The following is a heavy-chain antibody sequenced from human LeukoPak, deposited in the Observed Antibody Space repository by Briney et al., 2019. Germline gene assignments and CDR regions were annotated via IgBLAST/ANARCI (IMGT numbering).Heavy chain of an antibody. CDR3: AREVSSDYVWGSYGY. V-gene: IGHV1-3*01. CDR2: IDAGNGNT. CDR1: GYTFTSYA. D-gene: IGHD3-16*01. Sequence: ASVKVSCKASGYTFTSYAMRWVRQAPGQRLEWMGWIDAGNGNTKYSQKFQGRVTITRDTSASTAYMELSSLRSEDTAVYYCAREVSSDYVWGSYGYWGQGTLVTVSS. J-gene: IGHJ4*02.